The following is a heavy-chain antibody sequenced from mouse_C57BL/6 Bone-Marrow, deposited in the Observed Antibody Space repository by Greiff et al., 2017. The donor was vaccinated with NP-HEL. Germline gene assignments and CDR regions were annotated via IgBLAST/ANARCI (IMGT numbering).Heavy chain of an antibody. D-gene: IGHD2-4*01. Sequence: VQLQQSGPELVKPGASVKISCKASGYAFSSSWMNWVKQRPGKGLEWIGRIYPGDGDTNYNGKFKGKATLTADKSSSTAYMQRSSLTSEDSAVYFCARIYYDYEKDAMDYWGQGTSVTVSS. CDR1: GYAFSSSW. V-gene: IGHV1-82*01. CDR2: IYPGDGDT. CDR3: ARIYYDYEKDAMDY. J-gene: IGHJ4*01.